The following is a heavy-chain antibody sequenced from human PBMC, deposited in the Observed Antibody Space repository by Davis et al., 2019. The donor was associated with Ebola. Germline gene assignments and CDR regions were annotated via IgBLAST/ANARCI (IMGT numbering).Heavy chain of an antibody. J-gene: IGHJ4*02. D-gene: IGHD5-12*01. V-gene: IGHV3-30*03. CDR1: GFTFRTYW. CDR2: ISHDSTDK. CDR3: ARDSQARFGHGYSGYDLEY. Sequence: GESLKISCAASGFTFRTYWMSWVRQAPGKGLEWVAVISHDSTDKKYVDSVRGRFTISRDNSKNTLYLQLDSLGPEDTAVYYCARDSQARFGHGYSGYDLEYWGQGTLVTVSS.